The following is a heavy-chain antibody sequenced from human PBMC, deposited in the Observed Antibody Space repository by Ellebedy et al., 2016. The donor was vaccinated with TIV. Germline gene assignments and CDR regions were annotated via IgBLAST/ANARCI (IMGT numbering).Heavy chain of an antibody. J-gene: IGHJ6*02. D-gene: IGHD3-16*01. V-gene: IGHV5-51*01. CDR1: GYSFTSYW. Sequence: GGSLRLXCKGSGYSFTSYWINWVRQMPGKGLEWMGLIYAGDSDTRYSPSFQGQVTISIDKSISTAYLEWSSLKASDSAMYYCTRRGSFGAMDVWGQGTTVTVSS. CDR2: IYAGDSDT. CDR3: TRRGSFGAMDV.